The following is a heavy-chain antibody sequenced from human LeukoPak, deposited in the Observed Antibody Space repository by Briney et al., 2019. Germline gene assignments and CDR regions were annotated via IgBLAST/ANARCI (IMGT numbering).Heavy chain of an antibody. Sequence: GGSLRLSCAASGFTFSSYWMSWVRQAPGKGLEWVANIKQDGSEKYYVDSVKGRFTISRDNAKNSLYLQMNSLRAEDPAVYYCARDGDSSGYYLYYFDYWGQGTLVTVSS. V-gene: IGHV3-7*03. CDR1: GFTFSSYW. J-gene: IGHJ4*02. CDR2: IKQDGSEK. D-gene: IGHD3-22*01. CDR3: ARDGDSSGYYLYYFDY.